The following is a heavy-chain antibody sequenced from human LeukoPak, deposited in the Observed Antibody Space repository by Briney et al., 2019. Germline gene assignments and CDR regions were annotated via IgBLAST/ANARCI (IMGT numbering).Heavy chain of an antibody. Sequence: SETLSLTCAVNGGSFSGYYWSWIRQPPGKGLEWIGEINHSGSTNYNPSLKSRVTISVDTSKNQFSLKLSSVTAADTAVYYCARAKQSGGFDYWGQGTLVTVSS. CDR2: INHSGST. J-gene: IGHJ4*02. CDR3: ARAKQSGGFDY. V-gene: IGHV4-34*01. D-gene: IGHD6-25*01. CDR1: GGSFSGYY.